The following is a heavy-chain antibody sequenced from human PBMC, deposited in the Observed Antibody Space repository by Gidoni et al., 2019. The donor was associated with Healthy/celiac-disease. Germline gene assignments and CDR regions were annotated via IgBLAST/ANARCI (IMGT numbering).Heavy chain of an antibody. CDR3: AREIERKGEGNWFDP. V-gene: IGHV1-2*02. CDR2: INPNSGGT. CDR1: GYTLNGYY. J-gene: IGHJ5*02. Sequence: QVQLVQSGAEVQKPGASVKVSCKASGYTLNGYYMHWVRQAPGQGLEWMGWINPNSGGTNYAQKFQGRVTMTRDTSISTAYMELSRLRSDDTAVYYCAREIERKGEGNWFDPWGQGTLVTVSS.